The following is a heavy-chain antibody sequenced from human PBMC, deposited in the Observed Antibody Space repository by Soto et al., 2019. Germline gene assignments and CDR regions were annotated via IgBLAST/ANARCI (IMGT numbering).Heavy chain of an antibody. CDR2: ISSSGSTI. CDR1: GFTFSSYE. Sequence: GGSLRLSCAASGFTFSSYEMNWVRQAPGKGLEWASYISSSGSTIYYADSVKGRFTISRDNAKNSLYLQMNSLRAEDTAVYYCARPLLPSDDAFDIWGQGTMVTVSS. J-gene: IGHJ3*02. CDR3: ARPLLPSDDAFDI. V-gene: IGHV3-48*03.